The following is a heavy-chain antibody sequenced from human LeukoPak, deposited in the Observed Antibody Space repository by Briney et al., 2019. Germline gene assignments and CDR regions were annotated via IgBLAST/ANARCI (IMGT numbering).Heavy chain of an antibody. V-gene: IGHV4-4*07. CDR1: GGSITSYY. CDR3: ARAYYYDSSGYWDY. J-gene: IGHJ4*02. CDR2: IYTPGST. D-gene: IGHD3-22*01. Sequence: SETPSLTCTVSGGSITSYYWSWIRQPAGKGLEWIGRIYTPGSTSYNPSLKSRVTMSVDTSKNQFSLKLNSVTAADTAVYYCARAYYYDSSGYWDYWGQGTLVTVSS.